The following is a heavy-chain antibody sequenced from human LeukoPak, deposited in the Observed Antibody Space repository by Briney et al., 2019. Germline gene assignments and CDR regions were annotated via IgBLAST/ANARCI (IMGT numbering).Heavy chain of an antibody. Sequence: GGSLRLSCAASGFTFSSYEMNWVRQAPGKGLEWVSYISSSGSTIYYADSVKGRFTISRDNAENSLYLQMNSLRAEDTAVYYCAREIRIGWFDYWGQGTLVTVSS. D-gene: IGHD2-15*01. V-gene: IGHV3-48*03. J-gene: IGHJ4*02. CDR2: ISSSGSTI. CDR3: AREIRIGWFDY. CDR1: GFTFSSYE.